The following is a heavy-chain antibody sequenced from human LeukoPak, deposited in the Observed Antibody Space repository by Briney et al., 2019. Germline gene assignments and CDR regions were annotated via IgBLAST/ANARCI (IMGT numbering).Heavy chain of an antibody. J-gene: IGHJ4*02. CDR1: VFTFSSYA. V-gene: IGHV3-23*01. D-gene: IGHD6-19*01. CDR2: ISGSGGST. CDR3: AKAVAGTWLYFDY. Sequence: GGSLRLSCAASVFTFSSYAMSWVRQAPGKGLEWVSAISGSGGSTFYADSVKGRFTISRHNSKNTLYLQLNSLSADDTAVYYCAKAVAGTWLYFDYWGQGTLVTVSS.